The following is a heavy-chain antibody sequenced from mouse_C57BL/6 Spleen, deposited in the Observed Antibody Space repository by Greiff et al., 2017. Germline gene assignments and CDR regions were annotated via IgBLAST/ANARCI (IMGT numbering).Heavy chain of an antibody. Sequence: EVQGLESGGGLVKPVGSLKLSCAASGFTFSSYAMSWVRQTPEKRLEWVATISDGGSYTYYPDNVKGRFTISRDNAKNNLYLQMSHLKSEDTAMYYCGRVTTVVANYAMDYWGQGTSVTVSS. V-gene: IGHV5-4*01. CDR1: GFTFSSYA. D-gene: IGHD1-1*01. CDR3: GRVTTVVANYAMDY. CDR2: ISDGGSYT. J-gene: IGHJ4*01.